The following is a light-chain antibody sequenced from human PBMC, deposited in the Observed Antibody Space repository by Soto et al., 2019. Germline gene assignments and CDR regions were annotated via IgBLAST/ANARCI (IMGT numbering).Light chain of an antibody. CDR2: GAS. J-gene: IGKJ5*01. V-gene: IGKV3-20*01. CDR1: QSVGSN. CDR3: QQHGSSPIT. Sequence: EKVMTQSPGSLSVSPGERAALSCRASQSVGSNLAWYQRKPGQAPRLLIYGASSRATGVPDRFSGSGSGTEFTLTITRLEPEDFAVYYCQQHGSSPITFGQGTRLEIK.